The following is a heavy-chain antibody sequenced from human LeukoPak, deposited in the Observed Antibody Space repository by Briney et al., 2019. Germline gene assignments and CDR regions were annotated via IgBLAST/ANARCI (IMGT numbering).Heavy chain of an antibody. D-gene: IGHD3-10*01. CDR1: GFTLSSYE. CDR2: ISSSGSTI. J-gene: IGHJ4*02. V-gene: IGHV3-48*03. CDR3: ARDLRGVIIGFDY. Sequence: GGSLRLSCAASGFTLSSYEMNWVRQAPGKGLEWVSYISSSGSTIYYADSVKGRFTISRDNAKNSLYLQMNSLRAEDTAVYYCARDLRGVIIGFDYWGQGTLVTVSS.